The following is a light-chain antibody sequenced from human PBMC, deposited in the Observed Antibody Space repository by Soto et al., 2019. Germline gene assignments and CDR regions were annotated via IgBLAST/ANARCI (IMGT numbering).Light chain of an antibody. CDR1: QSVSSSY. Sequence: EIVLTQSPGTLSWSPGERATLSCRASQSVSSSYLAWYQQKPGQAHRLLIYGAFSRATGIPDRFRGSGSGTDFTLTISRLEPEDLAAYFCQQYPNSQRTFGVVTKAYIX. J-gene: IGKJ4*01. CDR3: QQYPNSQRT. V-gene: IGKV3-20*01. CDR2: GAF.